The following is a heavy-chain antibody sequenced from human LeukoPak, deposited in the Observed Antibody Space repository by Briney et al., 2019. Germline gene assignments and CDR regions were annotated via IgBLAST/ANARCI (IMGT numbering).Heavy chain of an antibody. V-gene: IGHV4-4*02. D-gene: IGHD4-17*01. CDR2: VYHTGST. CDR3: ASRHDSGPY. J-gene: IGHJ4*02. CDR1: GGSISSPNW. Sequence: SETLSLTCAVSGGSISSPNWWTWVRQPPGKGLEWIGEVYHTGSTNYNPSLKSRVTISVDKSNNQFSLKLTSVTAADTAVYYCASRHDSGPYWGQGTLVTVSS.